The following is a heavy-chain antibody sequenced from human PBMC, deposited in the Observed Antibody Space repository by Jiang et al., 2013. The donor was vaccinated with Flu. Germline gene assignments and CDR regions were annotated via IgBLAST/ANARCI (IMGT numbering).Heavy chain of an antibody. CDR3: AGGYNSVY. D-gene: IGHD6-19*01. J-gene: IGHJ4*02. Sequence: CKGSGFRFSDYWIGWVRQMPGKGLEWMGSIYAGDSDTTYSPSFEGQVYITVDKSFSSAYLEWRSLKASDTAMYFCAGGYNSVYWGQGTLVTVSS. CDR2: IYAGDSDT. CDR1: GFRFSDYW. V-gene: IGHV5-51*01.